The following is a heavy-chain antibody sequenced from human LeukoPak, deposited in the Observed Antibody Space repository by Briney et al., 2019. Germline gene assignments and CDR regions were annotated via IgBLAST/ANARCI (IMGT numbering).Heavy chain of an antibody. J-gene: IGHJ3*02. Sequence: GASVKVSCKASGYTFTSYGISWVRQAPGQGLEWMGGIIPIFGTANYAQKFQGRVTITADESTSTAYMELSSLRSEDTAVYYCADLMVRGVNRVDAFDIWGQGTMVTVSS. V-gene: IGHV1-69*13. D-gene: IGHD3-10*01. CDR2: IIPIFGTA. CDR1: GYTFTSYG. CDR3: ADLMVRGVNRVDAFDI.